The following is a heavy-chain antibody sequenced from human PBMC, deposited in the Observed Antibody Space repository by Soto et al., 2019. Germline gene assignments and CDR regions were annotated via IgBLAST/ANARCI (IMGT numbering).Heavy chain of an antibody. CDR1: GGTFSSYA. Sequence: QVQLVQSGAEVKKPGSSVKVSCKASGGTFSSYAISWVRQAPGQGLEWMGGIIPIFGTANYAQKFQGRVTITADESTSTAYMELSSLRSGDRAVYYCARGGGYGGNPVYYDYGMDVWGQGTTVTVSS. CDR2: IIPIFGTA. CDR3: ARGGGYGGNPVYYDYGMDV. D-gene: IGHD4-17*01. J-gene: IGHJ6*02. V-gene: IGHV1-69*12.